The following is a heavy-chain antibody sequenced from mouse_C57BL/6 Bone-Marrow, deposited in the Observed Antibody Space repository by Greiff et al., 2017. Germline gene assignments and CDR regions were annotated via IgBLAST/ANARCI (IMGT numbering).Heavy chain of an antibody. J-gene: IGHJ1*03. Sequence: VQLQQSGPELVKPGASVKISCKASGYTFTDYYINWVKQSHGKSLEWIGDINPNNGGTSYNQKFKGKATLTVDKSSSTAYMELRSLTSEDSAVYYCAREPHYYGSSYDWYFDVWGTGTTVTVSS. CDR3: AREPHYYGSSYDWYFDV. CDR2: INPNNGGT. D-gene: IGHD1-1*01. V-gene: IGHV1-26*01. CDR1: GYTFTDYY.